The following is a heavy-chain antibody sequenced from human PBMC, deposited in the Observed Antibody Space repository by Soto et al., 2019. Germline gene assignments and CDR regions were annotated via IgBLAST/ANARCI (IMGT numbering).Heavy chain of an antibody. J-gene: IGHJ4*02. V-gene: IGHV1-69*08. Sequence: QVQLVQSGAEVKKPGSSVKVSCKASGGTFSSYTISWVRQAPGQGLEWMGRIIPILGIANYAQKFQGRVTITADKSTSTDYMELSSLRSEDTAVYYCAREEYYYGSGAFFDYWGQGTLVTGSS. CDR3: AREEYYYGSGAFFDY. D-gene: IGHD3-10*01. CDR1: GGTFSSYT. CDR2: IIPILGIA.